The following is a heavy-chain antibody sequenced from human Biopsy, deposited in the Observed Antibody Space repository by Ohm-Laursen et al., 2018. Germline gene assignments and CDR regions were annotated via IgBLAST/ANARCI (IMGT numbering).Heavy chain of an antibody. Sequence: TLSLTCAVYGESFNGCYWSWIRQTPGKGLEWIGEINHSGRTNYNPSLKSRVTISADTSKNQFSLRLSSVTAADTAVYYCALGGGSYVNFDYWGQGTLVTVSS. CDR1: GESFNGCY. CDR2: INHSGRT. CDR3: ALGGGSYVNFDY. J-gene: IGHJ4*02. D-gene: IGHD1-26*01. V-gene: IGHV4-34*01.